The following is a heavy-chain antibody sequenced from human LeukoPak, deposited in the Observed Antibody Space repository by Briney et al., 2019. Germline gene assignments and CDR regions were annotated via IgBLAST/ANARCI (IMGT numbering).Heavy chain of an antibody. CDR1: GYTLTELS. V-gene: IGHV1-24*01. CDR3: ATETRSGYYNYYYYGMDV. Sequence: GASVKVSCKVSGYTLTELSMHWVRQAPGKGLEWMGGFDPEDGETIYAQKFQGRVTMTEDTSTDTAYMELSSLRSKDTAVYYCATETRSGYYNYYYYGMDVWGQGTTVTVSS. J-gene: IGHJ6*02. D-gene: IGHD3-3*01. CDR2: FDPEDGET.